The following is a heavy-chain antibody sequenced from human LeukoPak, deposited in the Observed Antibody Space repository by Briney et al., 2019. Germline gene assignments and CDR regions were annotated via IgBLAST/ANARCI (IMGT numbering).Heavy chain of an antibody. V-gene: IGHV4-34*01. D-gene: IGHD3-22*01. J-gene: IGHJ1*01. CDR2: INHSGST. CDR1: GGSFSGYY. Sequence: PSETLSLTCAVYGGSFSGYYWSWIRQPPGKGLEWIGEINHSGSTNYNPSLKSRVTISVDTSKNQFSLKLSSVTAADTAVYYCARHWGPHYYDSSGYYGYFQHWGQGTLVTVSS. CDR3: ARHWGPHYYDSSGYYGYFQH.